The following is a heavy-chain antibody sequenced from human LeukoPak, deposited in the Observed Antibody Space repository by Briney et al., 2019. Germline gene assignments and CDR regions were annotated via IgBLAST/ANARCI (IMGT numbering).Heavy chain of an antibody. CDR1: GFTLSSYW. V-gene: IGHV3-74*01. J-gene: IGHJ3*02. Sequence: GGSLRLSCAASGFTLSSYWMHWFRQVPGKGLVWVAVINKDGTSATYADSVKGRFTISRDNAKNSLYLQINGLRAEDTAIYYCARVGRAITAAGFGAFDIWGQGTMVTVSS. CDR3: ARVGRAITAAGFGAFDI. D-gene: IGHD6-13*01. CDR2: INKDGTSA.